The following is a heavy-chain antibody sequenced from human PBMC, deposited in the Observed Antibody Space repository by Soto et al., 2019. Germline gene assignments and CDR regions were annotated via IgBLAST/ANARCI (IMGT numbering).Heavy chain of an antibody. Sequence: GGSLRLSCAASGLTFSSYAMSWVRQAPGKGLEWVSAISAGAVATNYADSVKGRFTISRDNAKNILCLQMNSLRAEDTAVYYCAKARTSETAYDVFAFWGQGTLVTVSS. CDR3: AKARTSETAYDVFAF. D-gene: IGHD2-21*02. V-gene: IGHV3-23*01. CDR1: GLTFSSYA. J-gene: IGHJ3*01. CDR2: ISAGAVAT.